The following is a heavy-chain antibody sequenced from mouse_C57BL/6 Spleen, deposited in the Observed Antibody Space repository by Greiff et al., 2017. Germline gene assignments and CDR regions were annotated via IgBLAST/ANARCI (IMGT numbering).Heavy chain of an antibody. Sequence: EVQLQQSGPELVKPGASVKMSCKASGYTFTDYNMHWVKQSHGKSLEWIGYINPNNGGTSYNQKFKGKATLTVNKSSSTAYMELRSLTSEDSAVYYCASVAHGNYFDYWGQGTTLTVSS. CDR2: INPNNGGT. V-gene: IGHV1-22*01. CDR1: GYTFTDYN. J-gene: IGHJ2*01. CDR3: ASVAHGNYFDY. D-gene: IGHD2-1*01.